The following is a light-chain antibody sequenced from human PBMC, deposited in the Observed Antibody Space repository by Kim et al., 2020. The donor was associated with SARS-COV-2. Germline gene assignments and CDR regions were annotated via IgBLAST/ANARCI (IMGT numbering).Light chain of an antibody. CDR3: AAWDDSLSGWV. Sequence: GQRVTISGSGSSSNIGSNYVYWYQQLPGTAPKLLIYRTNLRPSGVPDRFSRSKSGTSASLAISGLRSEDEADYYWAAWDDSLSGWVFGGGTQLTVL. V-gene: IGLV1-47*01. CDR2: RTN. J-gene: IGLJ3*02. CDR1: SSNIGSNY.